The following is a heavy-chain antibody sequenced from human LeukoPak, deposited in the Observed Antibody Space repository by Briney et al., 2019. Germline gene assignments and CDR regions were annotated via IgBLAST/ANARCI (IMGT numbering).Heavy chain of an antibody. CDR2: INPNSGGT. CDR3: ARAKGRTVVVPAAISY. V-gene: IGHV1-2*02. Sequence: EASVEVSCKASGYTFTGYYMHWVRQAPGQGLEWMGWINPNSGGTNYAQKFQGRVTMTRDTSISTAYMELSRLRSDDTAVYYCARAKGRTVVVPAAISYWGQGTLVTVSS. J-gene: IGHJ4*02. D-gene: IGHD2-2*02. CDR1: GYTFTGYY.